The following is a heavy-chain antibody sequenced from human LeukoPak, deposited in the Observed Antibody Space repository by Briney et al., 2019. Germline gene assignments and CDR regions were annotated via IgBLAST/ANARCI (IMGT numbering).Heavy chain of an antibody. CDR2: INHSGST. J-gene: IGHJ4*02. CDR1: GGSFSGYY. Sequence: SETLSLTCAVYGGSFSGYYWSWIRQPPGKGLEWIGEINHSGSTNYNPSLKSRVTISVDTSKNQFSLKLSSVTAADTAVYYCARTTSRDVPEYYFDYWGQGTLVTVSS. D-gene: IGHD5-24*01. V-gene: IGHV4-34*01. CDR3: ARTTSRDVPEYYFDY.